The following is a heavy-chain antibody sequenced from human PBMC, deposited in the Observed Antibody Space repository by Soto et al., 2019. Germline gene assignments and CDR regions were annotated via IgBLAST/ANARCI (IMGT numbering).Heavy chain of an antibody. CDR2: IYYSGTT. CDR1: GGSISGHY. J-gene: IGHJ6*03. D-gene: IGHD6-6*01. Sequence: SETLSLTCTVSGGSISGHYWSWIRQPPGKGLEWIGYIYYSGTTHYNPSLKSRVTISVDTSKNQFSLKLTSVTAADTAVFYCARLYSRSPVSYAYYMDAWGKGTTVTVSS. V-gene: IGHV4-59*08. CDR3: ARLYSRSPVSYAYYMDA.